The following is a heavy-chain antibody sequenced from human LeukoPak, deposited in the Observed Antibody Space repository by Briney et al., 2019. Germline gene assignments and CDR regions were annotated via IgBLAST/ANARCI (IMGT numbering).Heavy chain of an antibody. Sequence: SETLSLTCTVSGGSISSYYWSWTRQPPGKGLEWIGTIYHSGSTHYNPSLKSRVTLSVDTSKNQFSLKLRSVTAADTAVYYCASLPSNTVTHDYWGQGTLVTVSS. CDR3: ASLPSNTVTHDY. CDR2: IYHSGST. D-gene: IGHD4-11*01. J-gene: IGHJ4*02. CDR1: GGSISSYY. V-gene: IGHV4-59*08.